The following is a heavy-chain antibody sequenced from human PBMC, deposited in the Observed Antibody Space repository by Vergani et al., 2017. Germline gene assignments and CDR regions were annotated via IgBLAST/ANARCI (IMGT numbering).Heavy chain of an antibody. V-gene: IGHV3-30*03. J-gene: IGHJ6*02. Sequence: QVQLVESGGGVVQPGRSLRLSCAASGFTFSSYGMHWVRQAPGKGLEWVAVISYDGSNKYYADSVKGRFTISRDNSKNTLYLQMNSLRAEDTAVYYCARGRNDYYGSGSYDPGYYYGMDVWGQGTTVTVSS. CDR2: ISYDGSNK. D-gene: IGHD3-10*01. CDR3: ARGRNDYYGSGSYDPGYYYGMDV. CDR1: GFTFSSYG.